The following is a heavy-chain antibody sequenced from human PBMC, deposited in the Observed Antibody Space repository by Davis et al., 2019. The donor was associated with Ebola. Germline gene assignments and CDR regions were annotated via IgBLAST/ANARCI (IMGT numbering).Heavy chain of an antibody. J-gene: IGHJ6*03. V-gene: IGHV3-23*01. Sequence: PGGSLRLSCAASGFTFSSYAMSWVRQAPETGLEWVSAISGSGGRTYYADSVKGRFTLSRDNSKNTLYLQMNSLRAEDTAVYYCAREGYYGSGSGGGYYYYMDVWGKGTTVTVSS. D-gene: IGHD3-10*01. CDR1: GFTFSSYA. CDR3: AREGYYGSGSGGGYYYYMDV. CDR2: ISGSGGRT.